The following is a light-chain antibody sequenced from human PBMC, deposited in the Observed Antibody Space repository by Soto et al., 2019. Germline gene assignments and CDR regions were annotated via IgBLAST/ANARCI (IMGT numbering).Light chain of an antibody. Sequence: DIVLTQSPLSLPVTPGEPASISCRSSQSLLHSNGYNYLDWYPQKPGQSPQLLIHLGSIRASGVPDRISGSGSGTDFTLKISRVEAEDVGVYYCMQALQTPWTFGQGTKVEIK. J-gene: IGKJ1*01. CDR2: LGS. V-gene: IGKV2-28*01. CDR1: QSLLHSNGYNY. CDR3: MQALQTPWT.